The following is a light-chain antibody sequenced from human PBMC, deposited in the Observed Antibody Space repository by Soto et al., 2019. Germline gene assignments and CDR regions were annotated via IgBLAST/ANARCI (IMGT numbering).Light chain of an antibody. CDR3: QSYDSTLSARCV. Sequence: QSVLTQPPSVSGAPGPRVTISCTGSSSNIWAGYDVHWYQQRPGTAPKLLIFGNINRPSGVPDRFSGSKSGTSASLAITGLQAEDEGDYYCQSYDSTLSARCVFGPGTKLTVL. CDR2: GNI. CDR1: SSNIWAGYD. J-gene: IGLJ1*01. V-gene: IGLV1-40*01.